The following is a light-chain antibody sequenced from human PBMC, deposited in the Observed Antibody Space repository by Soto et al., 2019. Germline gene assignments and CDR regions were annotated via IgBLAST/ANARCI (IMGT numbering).Light chain of an antibody. CDR2: SNN. V-gene: IGLV1-44*01. Sequence: QSVLTQPPSASETPGQRVSISCSGSSSNIGSNTVNWYQHLPGTAPKLLIYSNNQRPPGVPDRFSGSKSGASASLAISGLQSEDEAVYYCAAWDDSLNGHVAFGGGTKLTVL. CDR1: SSNIGSNT. J-gene: IGLJ2*01. CDR3: AAWDDSLNGHVA.